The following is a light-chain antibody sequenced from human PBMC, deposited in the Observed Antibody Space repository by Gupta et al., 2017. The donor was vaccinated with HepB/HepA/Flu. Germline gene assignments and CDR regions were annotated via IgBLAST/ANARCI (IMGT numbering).Light chain of an antibody. V-gene: IGKV1-9*01. J-gene: IGKJ4*01. CDR1: QAFSNY. CDR3: QQLKSSPLT. Sequence: DIQLTQSPSFLSASVVDQVTITCRASQAFSNYLAWYQQKPGKAPELLIYAASTLHSGVPSRFSGSGSGTEFTLTISSLQPEDFATYYCQQLKSSPLTFGGGTKVEIK. CDR2: AAS.